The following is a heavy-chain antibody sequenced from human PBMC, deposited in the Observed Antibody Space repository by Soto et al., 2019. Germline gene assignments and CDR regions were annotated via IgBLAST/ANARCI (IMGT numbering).Heavy chain of an antibody. J-gene: IGHJ6*02. CDR2: MNPNSGNT. CDR3: ARRVVPAARDYYYGMDV. D-gene: IGHD2-2*01. CDR1: GYTFTSYD. Sequence: ASVKVSCKASGYTFTSYDINWVRQATGQGLEWMGWMNPNSGNTGYAQKFQGRVTMTRNTSISTAYMELSSLRSEDTAVYYCARRVVPAARDYYYGMDVWGQGTTVTVSS. V-gene: IGHV1-8*01.